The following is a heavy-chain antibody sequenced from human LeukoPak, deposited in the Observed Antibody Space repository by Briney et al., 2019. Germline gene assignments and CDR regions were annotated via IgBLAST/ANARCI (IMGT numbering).Heavy chain of an antibody. D-gene: IGHD6-6*01. CDR2: IWYDGSKK. CDR3: ARDLSGYSSSAEGY. Sequence: GGSLRLSCAASGFTFSSHGIHWVRQAPGKGLEWVAIIWYDGSKKYYADSVKGRFTISRDNSKNTLYLQMNSLRAEDTAVYYCARDLSGYSSSAEGYWGQGILVTVSS. J-gene: IGHJ4*02. V-gene: IGHV3-33*01. CDR1: GFTFSSHG.